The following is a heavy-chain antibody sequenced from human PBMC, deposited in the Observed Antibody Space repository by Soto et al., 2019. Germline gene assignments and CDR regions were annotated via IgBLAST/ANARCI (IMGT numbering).Heavy chain of an antibody. Sequence: GESLKISCKGSGYSFTSYWIGWVRQMPGKGLEWMGIIYPGDSDTRYSPSFQGQVTISADKSISTAYLQWSSLKASDTAMYYCARHGTNSGYDYYYYGMDVWGQGTTVTVSS. V-gene: IGHV5-51*01. D-gene: IGHD5-12*01. CDR1: GYSFTSYW. CDR2: IYPGDSDT. J-gene: IGHJ6*02. CDR3: ARHGTNSGYDYYYYGMDV.